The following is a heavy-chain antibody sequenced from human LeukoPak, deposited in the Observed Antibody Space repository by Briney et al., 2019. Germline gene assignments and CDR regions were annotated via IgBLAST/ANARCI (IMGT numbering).Heavy chain of an antibody. Sequence: GGSLRLSCAASGFTFWSYGMHWVRQAPGKGLEWVSAISGSGGSTYYADSVKGRFTISRDNSKNTLYLQMNSLRAEDTAVYYCAKDKIAAAGTVYYFDYWGQGTLVTVSS. V-gene: IGHV3-23*01. CDR1: GFTFWSYG. CDR2: ISGSGGST. J-gene: IGHJ4*02. CDR3: AKDKIAAAGTVYYFDY. D-gene: IGHD6-13*01.